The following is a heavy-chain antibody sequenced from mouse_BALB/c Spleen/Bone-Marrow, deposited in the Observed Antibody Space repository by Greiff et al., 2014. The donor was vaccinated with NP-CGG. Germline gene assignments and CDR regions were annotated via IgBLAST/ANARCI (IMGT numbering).Heavy chain of an antibody. CDR1: GFNIKGYY. J-gene: IGHJ2*01. Sequence: EVKLVESGAELVRSGASVKLSCTASGFNIKGYYMHWVKQRPEQGLEWIGWIDPENGDTEYAPKFQGKATMTADTSSNTAYLQLSSLTSEDTAVYYCNARGDYDFDYFDYWGQGTTLTVSS. CDR2: IDPENGDT. V-gene: IGHV14-4*02. CDR3: NARGDYDFDYFDY. D-gene: IGHD2-4*01.